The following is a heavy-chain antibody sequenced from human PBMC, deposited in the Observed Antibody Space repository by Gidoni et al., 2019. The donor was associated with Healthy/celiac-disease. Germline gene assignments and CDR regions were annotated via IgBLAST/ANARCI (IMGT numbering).Heavy chain of an antibody. Sequence: QVQLVESGGGVVQPGRSLRLSCAASGFTFSSYGMHWVRQAPGKGLEWVAVISYDGINKYYADSVKGRFTISRDNSKNTLYLQMNSLRAEDTAVYYCAKDLSWYYGMDVWGQGTTVTVSS. CDR1: GFTFSSYG. J-gene: IGHJ6*02. CDR3: AKDLSWYYGMDV. V-gene: IGHV3-30*18. CDR2: ISYDGINK.